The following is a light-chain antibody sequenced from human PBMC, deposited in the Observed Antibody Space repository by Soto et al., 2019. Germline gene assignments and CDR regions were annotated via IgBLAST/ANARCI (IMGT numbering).Light chain of an antibody. J-gene: IGKJ1*01. CDR1: QTVRNNY. CDR3: QQNDSSLPWT. CDR2: DAS. V-gene: IGKV3-20*01. Sequence: EVVLTQSPGTLSLSPGERATLSCRASQTVRNNYLAWYQQKPGQAPRLLIYDASSRATGIPDRFSGSGSGTDFTLTISSLEPEDFAIYYCQQNDSSLPWTFGQGTKVDIK.